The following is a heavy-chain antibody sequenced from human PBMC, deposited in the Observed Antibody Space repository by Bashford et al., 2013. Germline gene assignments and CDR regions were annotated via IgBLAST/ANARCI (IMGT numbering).Heavy chain of an antibody. CDR2: IWFDGSNK. Sequence: GSLRLSCSASGFTFSDYGMHWVRQAPGKGLEWVAVIWFDGSNKFYADSVKGRFTISRDNSKNTLYLQMNSLRAEDTAVYYCARDVEYFWSWLVGLDVRGDQGTLVLPSP. D-gene: IGHD3-3*01. J-gene: IGHJ4*02. CDR3: ARDVEYFWSWLVGLDVR. CDR1: GFTFSDYG. V-gene: IGHV3-33*01.